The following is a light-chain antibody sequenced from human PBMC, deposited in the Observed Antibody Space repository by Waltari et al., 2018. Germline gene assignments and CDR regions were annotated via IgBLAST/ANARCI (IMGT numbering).Light chain of an antibody. V-gene: IGKV3-15*01. J-gene: IGKJ4*01. CDR3: QQYNNWPPELT. Sequence: EIVMTQSPATLSVSPGERATLSCRASQSVSSNLAWYQQKPGQAPSLLIYGASTGATGFPARFSGSGSGTEFTLTISSLQSEDFAVYYCQQYNNWPPELTFGGGTKVEIK. CDR2: GAS. CDR1: QSVSSN.